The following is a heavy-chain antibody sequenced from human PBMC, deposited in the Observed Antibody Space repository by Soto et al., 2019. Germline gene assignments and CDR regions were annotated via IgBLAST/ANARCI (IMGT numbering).Heavy chain of an antibody. D-gene: IGHD1-26*01. Sequence: GGSLRLSCAASGFTFSNYWMHWVRQVPGKGLVWVSRIYNDGSETTYADSVKGRFTISRDNAKNTLYLQMNSLRAEDTALYYCARASGNYSPGGFDYWGQGNLVTVS. CDR1: GFTFSNYW. V-gene: IGHV3-74*03. CDR2: IYNDGSET. J-gene: IGHJ4*02. CDR3: ARASGNYSPGGFDY.